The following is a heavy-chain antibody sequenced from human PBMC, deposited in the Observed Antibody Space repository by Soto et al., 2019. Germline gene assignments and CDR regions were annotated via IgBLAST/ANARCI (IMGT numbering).Heavy chain of an antibody. D-gene: IGHD3-22*01. J-gene: IGHJ6*02. CDR3: ARDFYDSSGYYSYYYGMDV. V-gene: IGHV4-31*03. Sequence: PSETLSLTCTVSGGSISSGGYYWSWIRQHPGKGLEWIGYIYYSGSTYYNPSLKSRVTISVDTSKNQFSLKLSSVTAADTAVYYCARDFYDSSGYYSYYYGMDVWGQGTTVTVSS. CDR1: GGSISSGGYY. CDR2: IYYSGST.